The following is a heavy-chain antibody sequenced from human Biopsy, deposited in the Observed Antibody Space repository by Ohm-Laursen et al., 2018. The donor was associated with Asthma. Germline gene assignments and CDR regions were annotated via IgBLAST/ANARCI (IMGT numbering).Heavy chain of an antibody. V-gene: IGHV1-69*13. CDR3: ARKAGSCISRTCYSLDF. D-gene: IGHD2-2*01. Sequence: SVKVSCKSLGGTFNTYVIGWVRQAPGQGLEWMGGINSVLGTTTYPQKFQDRVTITADGSTSTVYMELSSLRSEDTAVYYCARKAGSCISRTCYSLDFWGQGTLVTVSS. CDR1: GGTFNTYV. CDR2: INSVLGTT. J-gene: IGHJ4*02.